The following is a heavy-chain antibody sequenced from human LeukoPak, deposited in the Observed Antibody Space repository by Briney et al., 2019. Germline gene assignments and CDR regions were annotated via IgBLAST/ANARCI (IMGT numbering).Heavy chain of an antibody. Sequence: GGSLRLSCAASGFTFSSYSMNWVRQAPGKGLEWVSSISSSSSYIYYADSVKGRFTISRDNAKNSLYLQMNSLRAEDTAVYYCARALQQLVYSWFDPWGQGTLVTVSS. D-gene: IGHD6-13*01. J-gene: IGHJ5*02. CDR3: ARALQQLVYSWFDP. V-gene: IGHV3-21*01. CDR1: GFTFSSYS. CDR2: ISSSSSYI.